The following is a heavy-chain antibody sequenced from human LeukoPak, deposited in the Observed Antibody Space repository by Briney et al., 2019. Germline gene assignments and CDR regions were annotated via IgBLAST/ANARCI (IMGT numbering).Heavy chain of an antibody. Sequence: SETLSLTCTVSGGSISSSSYYWGWIRQPPGKGLEWIGSIYYSGSTYYNPSLKSRVTISVDMSKNQFSLKLSSVTAADTAVYYCARGSYDILTGYRYYYYYGMDVWGQGTTVTVSS. CDR3: ARGSYDILTGYRYYYYYGMDV. CDR1: GGSISSSSYY. J-gene: IGHJ6*02. D-gene: IGHD3-9*01. CDR2: IYYSGST. V-gene: IGHV4-39*07.